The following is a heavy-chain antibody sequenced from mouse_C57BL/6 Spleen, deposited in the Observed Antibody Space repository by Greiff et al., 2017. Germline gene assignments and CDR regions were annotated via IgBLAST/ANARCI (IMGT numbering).Heavy chain of an antibody. J-gene: IGHJ4*01. D-gene: IGHD1-1*01. CDR1: GYSFTSYY. V-gene: IGHV1-66*01. CDR3: AGEYGSSRYYAMDD. Sequence: QVQLQQSGPELVKPGASVKISCKASGYSFTSYYIHWVKQRPGQGLEWIGWIYTGNGYTKYNEKFKGKATLTSDTSSSTAYMQLSSLTSEDSAVYYCAGEYGSSRYYAMDDWGQGTTVTVSS. CDR2: IYTGNGYT.